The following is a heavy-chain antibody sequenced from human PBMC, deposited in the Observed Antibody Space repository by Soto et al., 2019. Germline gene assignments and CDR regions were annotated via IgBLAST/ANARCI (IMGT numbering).Heavy chain of an antibody. D-gene: IGHD1-1*01. J-gene: IGHJ5*02. CDR1: GDSVSSNSAA. CDR3: ARDRNWTGKNWFDP. CDR2: TYYRTKWYN. V-gene: IGHV6-1*01. Sequence: SQTLSLTCAISGDSVSSNSAAWNWIRQSPSRGLEWLGRTYYRTKWYNDYEGSVKSRITINPDTSKNQFTLQLNTVTTEDTAVYYCARDRNWTGKNWFDPWGQGTLVTVSS.